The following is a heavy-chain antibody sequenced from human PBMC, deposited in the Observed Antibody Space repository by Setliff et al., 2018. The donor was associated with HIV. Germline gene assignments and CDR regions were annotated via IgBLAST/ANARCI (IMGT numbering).Heavy chain of an antibody. CDR2: INHSGST. D-gene: IGHD3-3*01. Sequence: LSLTCAVYGGSFSGYYWSWIRQPPGKGLEWIGEINHSGSTNYNPSLKSRVAISVDTSKNQFSVKLSSVTAADTAVYYCARANFWSGYYGYWGQGTLVTVSS. CDR1: GGSFSGYY. V-gene: IGHV4-34*01. CDR3: ARANFWSGYYGY. J-gene: IGHJ4*02.